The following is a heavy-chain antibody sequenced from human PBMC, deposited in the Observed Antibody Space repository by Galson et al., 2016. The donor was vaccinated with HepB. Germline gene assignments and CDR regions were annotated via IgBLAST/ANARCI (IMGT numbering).Heavy chain of an antibody. D-gene: IGHD2/OR15-2a*01. CDR1: GYKFTSYG. CDR2: ITPYNGDT. J-gene: IGHJ4*02. Sequence: SVKVSCKASGYKFTSYGISWVRQAPGQGFEWMGWITPYNGDTDYAQKFRDRVTMTADTSERTGYMELRGLTSNDTAVYCCVLPGIYSTFDHWGQGTLVTVSS. V-gene: IGHV1-18*01. CDR3: VLPGIYSTFDH.